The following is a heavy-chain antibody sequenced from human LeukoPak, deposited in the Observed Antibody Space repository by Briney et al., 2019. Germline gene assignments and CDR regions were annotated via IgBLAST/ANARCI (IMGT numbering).Heavy chain of an antibody. CDR2: INHSGST. V-gene: IGHV4-34*01. Sequence: PSETLSLTCAVYGGSFSGYYWSWIRQPPGKGLEWIGEINHSGSTNYNPSLKSRVTISVDTSKNQFSLKLSSVTAADTAVYYCARRGGYCSSTSCFNWFDPWDQGTLVTVSS. CDR1: GGSFSGYY. J-gene: IGHJ5*02. D-gene: IGHD2-2*01. CDR3: ARRGGYCSSTSCFNWFDP.